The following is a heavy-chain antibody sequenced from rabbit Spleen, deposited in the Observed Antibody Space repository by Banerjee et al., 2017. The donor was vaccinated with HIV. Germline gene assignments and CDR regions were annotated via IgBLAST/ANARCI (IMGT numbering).Heavy chain of an antibody. Sequence: QLTETGGGLVQPGGSLTLSCKASEIDFTNYYITWVRQAPGKGLEWIGIIYAARGTTDYASWVNGRFTISSHNAQNTLYLQLKSLTAADTATYFCARVGGVGVYGYATLWGQGTLVTVS. J-gene: IGHJ3*01. CDR2: IYAARGTT. CDR1: EIDFTNYY. CDR3: ARVGGVGVYGYATL. V-gene: IGHV1S7*01. D-gene: IGHD6-1*01.